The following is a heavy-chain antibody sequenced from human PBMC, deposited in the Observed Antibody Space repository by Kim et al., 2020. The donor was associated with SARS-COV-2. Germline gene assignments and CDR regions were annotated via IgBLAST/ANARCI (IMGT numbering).Heavy chain of an antibody. V-gene: IGHV3-23*01. J-gene: IGHJ2*01. CDR3: AKEARSSGWFGYWYFDL. CDR1: GFTFSSYA. Sequence: GGSLRLSCAASGFTFSSYAMSWVRQAPGKGLEWVSAISGSGGSTYYADSVKGRFTISRDNSKNTLYLQMNSLRAEDTAVYYCAKEARSSGWFGYWYFDLWGRGTLVTVSS. CDR2: ISGSGGST. D-gene: IGHD6-19*01.